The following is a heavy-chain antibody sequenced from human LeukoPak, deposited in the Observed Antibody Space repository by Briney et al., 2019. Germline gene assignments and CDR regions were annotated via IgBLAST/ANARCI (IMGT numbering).Heavy chain of an antibody. CDR2: MNPNSGNT. V-gene: IGHV1-8*03. CDR1: GYTFTSYD. Sequence: ASVKVSCKASGYTFTSYDINWVRQATGQGLEWMGWMNPNSGNTGYAQKFQGRVTITRNTSISTAYMELSSLRSEDTAVYYCAGSGVPAAIQVGYYYYYMDVWGKGTTVTVSS. CDR3: AGSGVPAAIQVGYYYYYMDV. D-gene: IGHD2-2*02. J-gene: IGHJ6*03.